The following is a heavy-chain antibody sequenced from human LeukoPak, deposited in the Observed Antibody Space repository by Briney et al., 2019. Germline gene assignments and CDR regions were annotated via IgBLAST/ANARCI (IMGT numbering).Heavy chain of an antibody. CDR1: GGTFSSYT. V-gene: IGHV1-69*02. CDR3: ASRLALYNWNSLDY. D-gene: IGHD1-7*01. Sequence: SVKVSCKASGGTFSSYTISWVRQAPGQGLEWMGRIIPILGIANYAQKFQGRVTITADKSTSTAYMELSSLRSEDTAVYYRASRLALYNWNSLDYWGQGTLVTVSS. J-gene: IGHJ4*02. CDR2: IIPILGIA.